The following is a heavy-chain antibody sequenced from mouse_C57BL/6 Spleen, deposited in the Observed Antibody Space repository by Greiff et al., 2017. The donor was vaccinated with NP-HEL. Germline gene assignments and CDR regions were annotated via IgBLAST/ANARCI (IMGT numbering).Heavy chain of an antibody. CDR2: IFPGSGST. CDR1: GYTFPAYY. J-gene: IGHJ4*01. CDR3: ANDGYYAMDY. D-gene: IGHD2-12*01. V-gene: IGHV1-75*01. Sequence: VQRVESGPELVKPGASVKISCKASGYTFPAYYINWVKQRPEQGLEWIGGIFPGSGSTYSNEKFKGKATLTVDKSSSTAYMLLSSLTSEDSAVYFCANDGYYAMDYWGQGTSVTVSS.